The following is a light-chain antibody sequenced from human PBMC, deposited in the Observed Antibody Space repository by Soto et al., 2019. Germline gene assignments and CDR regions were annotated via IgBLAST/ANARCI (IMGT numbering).Light chain of an antibody. Sequence: DVQMTQYPSSLSASVGDRVTITCRASQSISNYSNWYQQTPGKAPKLLIYTASSLQTGVPSRFSGSGSGTDLTLTISSLHPEDFATYYCQQTYSTPRTFGQGTKVEIK. CDR1: QSISNY. V-gene: IGKV1-39*01. CDR3: QQTYSTPRT. CDR2: TAS. J-gene: IGKJ1*01.